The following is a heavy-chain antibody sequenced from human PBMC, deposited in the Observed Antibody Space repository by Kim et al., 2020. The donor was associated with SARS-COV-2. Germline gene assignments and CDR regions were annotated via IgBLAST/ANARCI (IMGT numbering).Heavy chain of an antibody. Sequence: GESLKISCRSSGYSFSSYWIGWVRQMPGKGLEWMGIIYPGDSDTRYSPSFQGQVTISVDKSISTAYLQWSSLKASDTAMYYCARRRGWNTGSSFDYWGQGTLVTVSS. CDR1: GYSFSSYW. V-gene: IGHV5-51*01. CDR3: ARRRGWNTGSSFDY. J-gene: IGHJ4*02. CDR2: IYPGDSDT. D-gene: IGHD1-1*01.